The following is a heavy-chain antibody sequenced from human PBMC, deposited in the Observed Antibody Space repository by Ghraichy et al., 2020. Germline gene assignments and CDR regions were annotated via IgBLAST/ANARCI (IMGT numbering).Heavy chain of an antibody. D-gene: IGHD6-19*01. CDR3: ARVSTGWYFDY. Sequence: ASVKVSCKASGYNFADFPTYFIHWVRQAPGQGLEWMGWTNPSSGDTKYAQKFQGRVTVTRDTSTNTAYMELSSLRSNDTAVYSCARVSTGWYFDYWGQGTLVTVSS. J-gene: IGHJ4*02. CDR1: GYNFADFPTYF. V-gene: IGHV1-2*02. CDR2: TNPSSGDT.